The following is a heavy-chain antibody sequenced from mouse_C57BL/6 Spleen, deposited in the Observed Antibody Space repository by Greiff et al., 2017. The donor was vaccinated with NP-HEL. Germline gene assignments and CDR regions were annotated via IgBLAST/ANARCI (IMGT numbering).Heavy chain of an antibody. V-gene: IGHV2-6*03. CDR3: ARPLYYGSSYSFAY. CDR1: GFSLTSYG. J-gene: IGHJ3*01. Sequence: QVQLKESGPGLVAPSQSLSITCTVSGFSLTSYGVHWVRQPPGKGLEWLVVIWSDGSTTYNSALKSRLSISKDNSKSQVFLKMNSLQTDDTAMYYCARPLYYGSSYSFAYWGQGTLVTVSA. D-gene: IGHD1-1*01. CDR2: IWSDGST.